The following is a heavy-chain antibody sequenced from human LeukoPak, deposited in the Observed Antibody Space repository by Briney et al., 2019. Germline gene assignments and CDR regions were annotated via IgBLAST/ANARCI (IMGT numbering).Heavy chain of an antibody. Sequence: SETLSLTCAVYGGSFSGYYWSWIRQPPGKGLEWIGEINHSGSTNYYPSLKSRVTISVDTSKNQFSLKLSSVTAADTAVYYCARRPRVGTYYYYYYMDVWGKGTTVTISS. CDR3: ARRPRVGTYYYYYYMDV. D-gene: IGHD2-15*01. CDR2: INHSGST. V-gene: IGHV4-34*01. J-gene: IGHJ6*03. CDR1: GGSFSGYY.